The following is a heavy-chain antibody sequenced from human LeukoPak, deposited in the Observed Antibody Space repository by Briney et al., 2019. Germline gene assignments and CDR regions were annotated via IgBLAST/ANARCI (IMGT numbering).Heavy chain of an antibody. Sequence: SETLSLTCTVSGGSISSYYWSWIRQPPGKGLEWIGYIYYSGTTNYNPSLKSRVTISVDTSKNQFSLKLSSVTATDTAVYYCARAPLASGRTPLFDYWGQGTLVTVSS. CDR1: GGSISSYY. CDR2: IYYSGTT. D-gene: IGHD6-19*01. CDR3: ARAPLASGRTPLFDY. J-gene: IGHJ4*02. V-gene: IGHV4-59*12.